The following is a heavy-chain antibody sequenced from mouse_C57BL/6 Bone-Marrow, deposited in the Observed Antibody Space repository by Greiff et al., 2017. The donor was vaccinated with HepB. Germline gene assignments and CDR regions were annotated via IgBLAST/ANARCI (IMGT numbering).Heavy chain of an antibody. V-gene: IGHV3-6*01. CDR3: ARGADFGPWFAY. CDR1: GYSITSGYY. Sequence: EVQLVESGPGLVKPSQSLSLTCSVTGYSITSGYYWNWIRQFPGNKLEWMGYISYDGSNNYNPSLKNRISITRDTSKNQFFLKLNSVTTEDTATYYCARGADFGPWFAYWGQGTLVTVSA. CDR2: ISYDGSN. J-gene: IGHJ3*01.